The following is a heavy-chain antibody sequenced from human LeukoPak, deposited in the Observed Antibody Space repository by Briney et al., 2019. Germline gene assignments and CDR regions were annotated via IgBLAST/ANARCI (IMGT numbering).Heavy chain of an antibody. Sequence: PSETLSLTCTVSGGSLSSYYWSWIRQPPGKGLEWIGYIYTSGSTNYNPSLNSRVTISVDTSKNQFSLKLSSVTAADTAVYYCARHPMVRCLYYYYYMDVWGKGTPVTVSS. J-gene: IGHJ6*03. CDR2: IYTSGST. CDR3: ARHPMVRCLYYYYYMDV. V-gene: IGHV4-4*09. D-gene: IGHD3-10*01. CDR1: GGSLSSYY.